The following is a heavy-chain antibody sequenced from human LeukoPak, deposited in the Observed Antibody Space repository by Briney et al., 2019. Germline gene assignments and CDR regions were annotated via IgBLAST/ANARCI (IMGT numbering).Heavy chain of an antibody. CDR1: GGTFSSYA. D-gene: IGHD6-13*01. CDR3: ATVEAAGGVDY. CDR2: IIPIFGTA. J-gene: IGHJ4*02. V-gene: IGHV1-69*13. Sequence: ASVKVSCKASGGTFSSYAISWVRQAPGQGLEWMGGIIPIFGTANYAQKFQGRVTITADESTSTAYMELSSLRSEDTAVYYCATVEAAGGVDYWGQGTLVTVSS.